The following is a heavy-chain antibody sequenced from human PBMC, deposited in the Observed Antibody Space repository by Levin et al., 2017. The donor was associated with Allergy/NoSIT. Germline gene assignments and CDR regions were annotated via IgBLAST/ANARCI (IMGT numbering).Heavy chain of an antibody. V-gene: IGHV3-23*01. Sequence: PGGSLRLSCAASGFTFSSYAMSWVRQAPGKGLEWVSAISGSGGSTYYADSVKGRFTISRDNSKNTLYLQMNSLRAEDTAVYYCAKVWNYYGSGSYYNDYWGQGTLVTVSS. J-gene: IGHJ4*02. CDR2: ISGSGGST. D-gene: IGHD3-10*01. CDR3: AKVWNYYGSGSYYNDY. CDR1: GFTFSSYA.